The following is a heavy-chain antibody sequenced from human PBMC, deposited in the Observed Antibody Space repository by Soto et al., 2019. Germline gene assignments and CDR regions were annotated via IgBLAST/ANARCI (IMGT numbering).Heavy chain of an antibody. CDR3: ARDRDITMVRGVYPPTFDY. CDR1: GFTFSSYS. CDR2: ISSSSSYI. V-gene: IGHV3-21*01. J-gene: IGHJ4*02. Sequence: XGSLRLACAASGFTFSSYSMNWVRQAPGRGLEWVSSISSSSSYIYYADSVKGRFTISRDNAKNSLYLQMNSLRAEDTAVYYCARDRDITMVRGVYPPTFDYWGQGTLVTVSS. D-gene: IGHD3-10*01.